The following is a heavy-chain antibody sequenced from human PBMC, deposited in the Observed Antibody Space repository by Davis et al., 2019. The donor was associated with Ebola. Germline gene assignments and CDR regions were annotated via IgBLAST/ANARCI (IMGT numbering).Heavy chain of an antibody. CDR1: GFTFSSYG. J-gene: IGHJ4*02. Sequence: LSLTCAASGFTFSSYGMHWVRQAPGKGLEWVAVISYDGSNKYYADSVKGRFTISRDNSKNTLYLQMNSLRAEDTAVYYCAKGGYIAAAGPYWGQGTLVTVSS. CDR2: ISYDGSNK. V-gene: IGHV3-30*18. D-gene: IGHD6-13*01. CDR3: AKGGYIAAAGPY.